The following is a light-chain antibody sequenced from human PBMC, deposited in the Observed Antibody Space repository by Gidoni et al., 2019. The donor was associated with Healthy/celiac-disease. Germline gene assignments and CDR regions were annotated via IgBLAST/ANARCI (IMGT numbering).Light chain of an antibody. Sequence: EIALTQTPATLSVCPGEKTTLPCRARPSGSSNLASYQQKPRQAPRLLIYGASTRATGLPARFCGSGSGTEFSLTISSLQSEDFAVYYCQQYNDWPPRTFGQGTKVEIK. J-gene: IGKJ1*01. CDR1: PSGSSN. CDR2: GAS. V-gene: IGKV3-15*01. CDR3: QQYNDWPPRT.